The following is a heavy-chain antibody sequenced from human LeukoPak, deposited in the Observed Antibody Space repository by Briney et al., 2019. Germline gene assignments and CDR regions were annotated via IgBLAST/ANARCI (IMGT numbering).Heavy chain of an antibody. V-gene: IGHV3-23*01. CDR3: AKEGYDIFTGSRTNWFDP. J-gene: IGHJ5*02. CDR2: FTNDHTT. CDR1: GFTFSIYA. Sequence: SGGSLRLSCAASGFTFSIYAMTWVRQAPGKGREWVSTFTNDHTTYYTESVKGRFTISLDNSKNPLYLQMDSVRPQDTAVYYCAKEGYDIFTGSRTNWFDPWGQGTLVTVSS. D-gene: IGHD3-9*01.